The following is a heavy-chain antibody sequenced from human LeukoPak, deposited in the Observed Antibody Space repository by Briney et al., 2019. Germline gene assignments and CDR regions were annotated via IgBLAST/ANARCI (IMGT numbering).Heavy chain of an antibody. D-gene: IGHD3-22*01. CDR2: IYTSGST. CDR3: ARDSYYDSSGYYSDYYYYMDV. V-gene: IGHV4-39*07. CDR1: GGSISSSSYY. Sequence: PSETLSLTCTVSGGSISSSSYYWGWIRQPPGKGLEWIGRIYTSGSTNYNPSLKSRVTMSVDTSKNQFSLKLSSVTAADTAVYYCARDSYYDSSGYYSDYYYYMDVWGKGTTVTISS. J-gene: IGHJ6*03.